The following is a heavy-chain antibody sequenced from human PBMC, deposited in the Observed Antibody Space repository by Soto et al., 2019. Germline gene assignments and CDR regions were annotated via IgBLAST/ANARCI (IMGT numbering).Heavy chain of an antibody. J-gene: IGHJ6*02. V-gene: IGHV1-69*08. CDR1: GGTFSSYT. Sequence: QVQLVQSGAEVKKPGSSVKVSCKASGGTFSSYTISWVRQAPGQGLEWMGRIIPILGIANYAQKFQGRVTITEDKSTSTAYMELSSLRSEDTAVYYCARDLGETTVTTYGMDVWGQGTTVTVSS. D-gene: IGHD4-17*01. CDR3: ARDLGETTVTTYGMDV. CDR2: IIPILGIA.